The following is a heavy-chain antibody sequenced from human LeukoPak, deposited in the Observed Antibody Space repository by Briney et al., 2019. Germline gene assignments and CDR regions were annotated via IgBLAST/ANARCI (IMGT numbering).Heavy chain of an antibody. D-gene: IGHD7-27*01. CDR3: ARFGPRWANWGSERTYYFDY. Sequence: GSLRLSCAASGFTFSSYWMSWIRQPPGKGLEWIGEINHSGSTNYNPSLKSRVTISVDTSKNQFSLKLSSVTAADTAVYYCARFGPRWANWGSERTYYFDYWGQGTLVTVSS. CDR2: INHSGST. CDR1: GFTFSSYW. V-gene: IGHV4-34*01. J-gene: IGHJ4*02.